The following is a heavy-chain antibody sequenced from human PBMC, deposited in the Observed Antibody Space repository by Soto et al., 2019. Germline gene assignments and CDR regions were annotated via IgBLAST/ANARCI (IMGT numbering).Heavy chain of an antibody. Sequence: XAVKGACKASGYPFTSYDISWVRQATGQGLEWMGWMNPNSGKTDYAQKFQCRVTMTRNTSISTAYMELSSLRSEDTAVYYCARESPRGIAEAGTDYWGQGTLVTVSS. CDR3: ARESPRGIAEAGTDY. CDR1: GYPFTSYD. V-gene: IGHV1-8*01. D-gene: IGHD6-19*01. J-gene: IGHJ4*02. CDR2: MNPNSGKT.